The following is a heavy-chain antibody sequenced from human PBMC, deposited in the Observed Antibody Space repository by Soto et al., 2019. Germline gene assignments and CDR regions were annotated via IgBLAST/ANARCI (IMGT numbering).Heavy chain of an antibody. CDR3: AKVRPGYCSGGSCDDAFDI. V-gene: IGHV3-23*01. J-gene: IGHJ3*02. CDR2: ISGSGGST. Sequence: PXESLRLSCAASGFTFSSYAMSWVRQAPGKGLEWVSAISGSGGSTYYADSVKGRFTISRDNSKNTLYLQMNSLRAEDTAVYYCAKVRPGYCSGGSCDDAFDIWGQGTMVTV. CDR1: GFTFSSYA. D-gene: IGHD2-15*01.